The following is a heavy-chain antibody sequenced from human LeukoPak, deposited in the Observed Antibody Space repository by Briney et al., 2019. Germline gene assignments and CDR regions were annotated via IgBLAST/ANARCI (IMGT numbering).Heavy chain of an antibody. D-gene: IGHD1-26*01. Sequence: ASVNVSCKASGYTFTSYAMHWVRQAPGQRLEWMGWINAGNGNTKYSQKFQGRVTITRDTSASTAYMELSSLRSEDTAVYYCARKEVGATFDYWGQGTLVTVSS. CDR1: GYTFTSYA. CDR3: ARKEVGATFDY. J-gene: IGHJ4*02. V-gene: IGHV1-3*01. CDR2: INAGNGNT.